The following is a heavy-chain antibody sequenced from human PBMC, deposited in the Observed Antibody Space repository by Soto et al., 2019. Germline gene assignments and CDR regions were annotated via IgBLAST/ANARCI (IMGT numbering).Heavy chain of an antibody. J-gene: IGHJ6*02. V-gene: IGHV4-34*01. CDR2: IHQSGIT. D-gene: IGHD2-2*02. Sequence: PSETLCLTSSVVGGYFRDYGWTWIRRKTGKGLEWIGEIHQSGITTYNPSLKSRVTMSIDASKRQFSLNLRSVTAADTAIYYCARARIPQYASYHFALDVWGQGTTVTVS. CDR3: ARARIPQYASYHFALDV. CDR1: GGYFRDYG.